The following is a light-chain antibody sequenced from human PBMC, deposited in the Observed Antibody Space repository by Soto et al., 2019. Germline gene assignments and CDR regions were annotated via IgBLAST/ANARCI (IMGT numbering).Light chain of an antibody. CDR2: AAS. V-gene: IGKV1-39*01. Sequence: DIQMTQSPSSLSASVGDRVTITCRASQSISSYLNWYQQKPGKAPKLLIYAASSLQSGVPSRFSGSGSGTDFTLTISSLQPEDFATYYCQQSYSTPPEWAFGQGTKVDSK. CDR3: QQSYSTPPEWA. CDR1: QSISSY. J-gene: IGKJ1*01.